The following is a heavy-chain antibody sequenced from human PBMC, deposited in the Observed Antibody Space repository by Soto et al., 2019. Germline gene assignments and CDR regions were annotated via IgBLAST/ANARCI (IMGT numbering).Heavy chain of an antibody. V-gene: IGHV1-69*04. CDR2: IIPILGIA. J-gene: IGHJ5*02. CDR1: GGTLSSYS. CDR3: ARAEMVVVTPMVTPGWFDP. Sequence: SVKVACKASGGTLSSYSISWVRQAPGQGLDWMGRIIPILGIANHAQKFQGRVTISADKSTSTAYMELSSLRSEDTAVYYCARAEMVVVTPMVTPGWFDPWGQGTLVTVSS. D-gene: IGHD5-18*01.